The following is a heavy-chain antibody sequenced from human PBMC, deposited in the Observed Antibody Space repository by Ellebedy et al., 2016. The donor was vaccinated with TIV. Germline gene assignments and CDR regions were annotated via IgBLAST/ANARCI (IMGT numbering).Heavy chain of an antibody. CDR1: GFTFSSYD. V-gene: IGHV3-13*01. D-gene: IGHD3-22*01. CDR3: ARFSQVDSSGYQYYGMDV. Sequence: GGSLRLSCAASGFTFSSYDMHWVRQATGKGLEWVSAIGTAGDTYYPGSVKGRFTISRENAKNSLYLQMNSLRTGDTAVYYCARFSQVDSSGYQYYGMDVWGQGTTVTVSS. CDR2: IGTAGDT. J-gene: IGHJ6*02.